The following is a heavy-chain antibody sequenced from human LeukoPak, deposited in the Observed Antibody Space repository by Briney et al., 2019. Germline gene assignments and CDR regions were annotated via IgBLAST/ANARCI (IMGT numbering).Heavy chain of an antibody. CDR2: INPSGGST. J-gene: IGHJ4*02. Sequence: ASVKVSCKASGYTFTSYYMHWVRQAPGQGLEWMGIINPSGGSTSYAQKFQGRVTMTRDTSTSTVYMELSSLRSEDTAVYYCASAVPGTTSIDYWGQGTLVTVSS. D-gene: IGHD1-1*01. CDR1: GYTFTSYY. V-gene: IGHV1-46*01. CDR3: ASAVPGTTSIDY.